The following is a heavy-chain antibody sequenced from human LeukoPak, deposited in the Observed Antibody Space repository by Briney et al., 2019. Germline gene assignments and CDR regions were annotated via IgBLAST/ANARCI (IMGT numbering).Heavy chain of an antibody. D-gene: IGHD2-2*01. CDR3: AGVSCRSTSCYACFMDV. CDR1: GYTFTGYY. J-gene: IGHJ6*03. CDR2: INPNSGGT. V-gene: IGHV1-2*02. Sequence: ASVKVSCKASGYTFTGYYMHWVRQAPGQGLEWMGWINPNSGGTNYAQKFQGRVTKTRDTSISTAYMELSRLRSADTAVYYCAGVSCRSTSCYACFMDVWGKGTSVTVSS.